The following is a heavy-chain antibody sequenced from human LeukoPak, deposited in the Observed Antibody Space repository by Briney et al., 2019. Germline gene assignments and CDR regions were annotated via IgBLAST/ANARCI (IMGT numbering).Heavy chain of an antibody. D-gene: IGHD3-22*01. J-gene: IGHJ4*02. Sequence: PGGSLRLSCVASGFIFSSHAMSWVRQAPGKGLEWVSVISGSGGTTYYADSVKGRFTISRDNSKKTLYLQMNSLRDEDTAVYYCARVTSGYPWDCWGQGTLVTVSS. V-gene: IGHV3-23*01. CDR1: GFIFSSHA. CDR3: ARVTSGYPWDC. CDR2: ISGSGGTT.